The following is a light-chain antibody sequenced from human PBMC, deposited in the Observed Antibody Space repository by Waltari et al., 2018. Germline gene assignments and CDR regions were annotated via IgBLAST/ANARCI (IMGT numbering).Light chain of an antibody. J-gene: IGKJ1*01. CDR1: QSVLYSSNNKNY. CDR2: WAS. Sequence: DIVMTLSPDSLAVSLGERATNNSKSSQSVLYSSNNKNYLAWYQQKPGQPPKLLIYWASTRESGVPDRFSGSGSGTDFTLTISSLQAEDVAVYYCQQYYSTPRTFGQGTKVEIK. V-gene: IGKV4-1*01. CDR3: QQYYSTPRT.